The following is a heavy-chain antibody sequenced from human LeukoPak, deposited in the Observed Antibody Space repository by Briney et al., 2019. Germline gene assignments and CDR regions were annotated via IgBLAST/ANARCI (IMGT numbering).Heavy chain of an antibody. CDR1: GGSISSGGYY. D-gene: IGHD3-3*01. CDR2: IYYSGST. J-gene: IGHJ6*03. V-gene: IGHV4-61*08. CDR3: ARDSRYYDFWSGYYSDYYYYMDV. Sequence: SETLSLTCTVSGGSISSGGYYWSWIRQHPGKGLEWIGYIYYSGSTNYNPSLKSRVTISVDTSKNQFSLKLSSVTAADTAVYYCARDSRYYDFWSGYYSDYYYYMDVWGKGTTVTVSS.